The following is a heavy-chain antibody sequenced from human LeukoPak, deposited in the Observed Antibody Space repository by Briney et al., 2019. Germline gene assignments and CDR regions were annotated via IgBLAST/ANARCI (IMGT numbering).Heavy chain of an antibody. CDR2: ISSSGSTI. CDR3: AKDPTLIIAAAADY. V-gene: IGHV3-11*01. J-gene: IGHJ4*02. CDR1: GFTFSDYY. Sequence: GGSLRLSCAASGFTFSDYYMSWIRQAPGKGLEWVSYISSSGSTIYYADSVKGRFTISRDNSKNTLYLQMNSLRAEDTAVYYCAKDPTLIIAAAADYWGQGTLVTVSS. D-gene: IGHD6-13*01.